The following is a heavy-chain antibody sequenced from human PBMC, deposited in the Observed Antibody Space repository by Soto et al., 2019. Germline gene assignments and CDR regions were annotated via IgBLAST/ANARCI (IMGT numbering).Heavy chain of an antibody. J-gene: IGHJ1*01. D-gene: IGHD3-22*01. Sequence: ASVKVSCKVSGYTLTELSMHWVRQAPGKGLEWMGGFDPEDGETIYAQKFQGRVTMTEDTSTDTAYMELSSLRSEDTAVYYCARETPYYYDSSGYPPLAEYFQHCAQRTPVPVS. CDR3: ARETPYYYDSSGYPPLAEYFQH. V-gene: IGHV1-24*01. CDR1: GYTLTELS. CDR2: FDPEDGET.